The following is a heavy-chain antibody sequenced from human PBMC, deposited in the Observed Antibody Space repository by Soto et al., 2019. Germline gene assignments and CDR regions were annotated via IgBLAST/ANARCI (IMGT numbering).Heavy chain of an antibody. CDR2: INPNSGGT. D-gene: IGHD2-2*01. CDR1: GYTFTGYY. V-gene: IGHV1-2*04. Sequence: ASVKVSCKASGYTFTGYYMHWVRQAPGQGLEWMGWINPNSGGTNYAQKFQGWVTMTRDTSISTAYMELSRLRSDDTAVYYCAREAIVVPPAIGGPPARNFDYWGQGTLVTVSS. J-gene: IGHJ4*02. CDR3: AREAIVVPPAIGGPPARNFDY.